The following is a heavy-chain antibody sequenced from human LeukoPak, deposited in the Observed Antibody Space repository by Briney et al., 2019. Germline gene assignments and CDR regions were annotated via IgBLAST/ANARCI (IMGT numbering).Heavy chain of an antibody. D-gene: IGHD3-10*01. CDR2: ISSSSSYI. CDR3: ARDYYGSGSYYPTPFDY. Sequence: GGSLRLSCAASGFTFSSYSMNWVRQAPGKGLEWVSSISSSSSYIYYADSVKGRFTISRDNAKNSLYLQMNSLRAEDTAVYYCARDYYGSGSYYPTPFDYWGQGTLVTVSS. V-gene: IGHV3-21*01. CDR1: GFTFSSYS. J-gene: IGHJ4*02.